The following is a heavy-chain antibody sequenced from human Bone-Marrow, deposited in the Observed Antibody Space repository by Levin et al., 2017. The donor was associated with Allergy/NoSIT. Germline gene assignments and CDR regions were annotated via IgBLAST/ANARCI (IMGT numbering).Heavy chain of an antibody. Sequence: GGSLRLSCATSGFTFSSYTMNWVRQAPGKGLEWVSIITDSSGTIYHADSVRGRFTISRDNSKSALYLQMNSLRVEDTAIYYCAISNALRAFDFWGQGTVVTVSS. CDR2: ITDSSGTI. D-gene: IGHD2-8*01. CDR3: AISNALRAFDF. V-gene: IGHV3-23*01. CDR1: GFTFSSYT. J-gene: IGHJ3*01.